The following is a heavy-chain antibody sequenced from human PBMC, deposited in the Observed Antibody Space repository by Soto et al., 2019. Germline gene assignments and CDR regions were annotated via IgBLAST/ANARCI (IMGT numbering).Heavy chain of an antibody. CDR3: ARDGLYDSSGYYNWFDP. V-gene: IGHV1-18*01. Sequence: ASVKVSCKASGYTFTSYGISWVRQAPGQGLEWMGWISAYNGNTNYAQKLQGRVTMTTDTSTSTAYMELRSLRSDDKAVYYCARDGLYDSSGYYNWFDPWGQGTLVTVSS. CDR2: ISAYNGNT. J-gene: IGHJ5*02. D-gene: IGHD3-22*01. CDR1: GYTFTSYG.